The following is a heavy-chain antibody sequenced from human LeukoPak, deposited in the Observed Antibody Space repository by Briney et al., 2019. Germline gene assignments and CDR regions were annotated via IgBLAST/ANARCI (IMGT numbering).Heavy chain of an antibody. J-gene: IGHJ4*02. CDR1: GFTFDDYA. Sequence: PGGSLRLSCAASGFTFDDYAMHWVRQAPGKGLEWVSGISWNSGSIGYADSVKGRFTISRDNAKNSLYLQMNSLRAEDTALYYCAKDMGYSGYDSPGGFDYWGQGTLVTVSS. CDR3: AKDMGYSGYDSPGGFDY. D-gene: IGHD5-12*01. CDR2: ISWNSGSI. V-gene: IGHV3-9*01.